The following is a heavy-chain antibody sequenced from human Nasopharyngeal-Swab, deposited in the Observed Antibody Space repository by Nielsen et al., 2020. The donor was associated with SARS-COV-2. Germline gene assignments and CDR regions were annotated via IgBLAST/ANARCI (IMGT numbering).Heavy chain of an antibody. Sequence: ASVKVSCKASGYTFINYGISWVRQPPGQGLEWMGWISAYNGNTNYAQKLQGRVTMTTDTSTSTAYMELRSLRSDDTAVYYCARDVTTVTTPYFDYWGQGTLVTVSS. CDR1: GYTFINYG. V-gene: IGHV1-18*01. D-gene: IGHD4-17*01. CDR3: ARDVTTVTTPYFDY. J-gene: IGHJ4*02. CDR2: ISAYNGNT.